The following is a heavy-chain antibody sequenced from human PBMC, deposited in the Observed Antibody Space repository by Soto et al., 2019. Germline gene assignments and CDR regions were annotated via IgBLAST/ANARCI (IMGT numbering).Heavy chain of an antibody. CDR2: ITASADTT. J-gene: IGHJ3*02. Sequence: EEQLLDSGGGLVRPGGSLRLSCAASAFTFRGYAMSWVRQAPGKGLEWVSAITASADTTYYADSVKGRFTISRDNSKNTLYLRMNSLRAEDTAVYYCAKVRPLRDCTSTSCLGAFDIWGQGTMVTVS. CDR1: AFTFRGYA. V-gene: IGHV3-23*01. D-gene: IGHD2-2*01. CDR3: AKVRPLRDCTSTSCLGAFDI.